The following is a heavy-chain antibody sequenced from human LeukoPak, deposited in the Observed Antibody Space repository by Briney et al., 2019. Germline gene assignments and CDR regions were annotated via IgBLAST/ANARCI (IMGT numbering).Heavy chain of an antibody. CDR3: ARARRYSSGWSRIFDY. J-gene: IGHJ4*02. CDR1: GFTVSSNY. CDR2: IYSGGST. V-gene: IGHV3-53*01. Sequence: PGGSLRLSCAASGFTVSSNYMRWVRQAPGKGLEWVSVIYSGGSTYYADSVKGRLTISSDNSKNTLYLQINSMRAADTAVYVCARARRYSSGWSRIFDYWGQGTLVTVSS. D-gene: IGHD6-19*01.